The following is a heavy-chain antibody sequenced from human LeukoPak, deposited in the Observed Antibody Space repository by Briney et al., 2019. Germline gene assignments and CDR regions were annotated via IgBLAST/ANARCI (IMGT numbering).Heavy chain of an antibody. Sequence: SETLSLTCTVSGGSISSGDYYWSWIRQPPGKGLEWIGYIYYSGSTYYDPSLKSRVTISVDTSKNQFSLKLSSVTAADTAVYYCAREVDTAMVLDGWGQGTLVTVSS. CDR1: GGSISSGDYY. CDR3: AREVDTAMVLDG. CDR2: IYYSGST. D-gene: IGHD5-18*01. J-gene: IGHJ4*02. V-gene: IGHV4-30-4*01.